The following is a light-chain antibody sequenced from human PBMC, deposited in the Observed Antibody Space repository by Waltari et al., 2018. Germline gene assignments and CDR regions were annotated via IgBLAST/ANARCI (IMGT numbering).Light chain of an antibody. CDR1: SSDVGGYDF. Sequence: QSALNQPASVSGSPGQSVTLPCTGTSSDVGGYDFVSWYQEHPGQAPKLIIYDVSNRPSGVSDRFSGSKSGDTASLTISGLQAEDEADYYCCSYASNNICVFGGGTKLTVL. CDR2: DVS. CDR3: CSYASNNICV. J-gene: IGLJ3*02. V-gene: IGLV2-14*03.